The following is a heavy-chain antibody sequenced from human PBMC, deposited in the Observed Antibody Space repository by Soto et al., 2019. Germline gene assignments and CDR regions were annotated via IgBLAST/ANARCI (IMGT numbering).Heavy chain of an antibody. Sequence: ASVKVSCKASGYTFTGYYMHWVRQAPGQGLEWMGWINPNSGGTNYAQKFQGWVTMTRDTSISTAYMEPSRLISDDTAVYYCARGAAAGENWFDPWGQGTLVTVSS. V-gene: IGHV1-2*04. CDR3: ARGAAAGENWFDP. CDR2: INPNSGGT. J-gene: IGHJ5*02. D-gene: IGHD6-13*01. CDR1: GYTFTGYY.